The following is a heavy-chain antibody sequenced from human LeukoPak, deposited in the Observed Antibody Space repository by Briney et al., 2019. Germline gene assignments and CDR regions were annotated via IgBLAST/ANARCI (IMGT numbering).Heavy chain of an antibody. CDR2: INYSGST. J-gene: IGHJ3*02. D-gene: IGHD2-21*02. Sequence: SSETLSLTCTVSGGSISRYYWSWIRQPPGKGLEWIGYINYSGSTTYNSSLKSRVTTSVDTSKNQFSLKLSSVTAADTAVYYCARGGKSGGDYVFLGAFDIWGQGTMVTVSS. V-gene: IGHV4-59*01. CDR1: GGSISRYY. CDR3: ARGGKSGGDYVFLGAFDI.